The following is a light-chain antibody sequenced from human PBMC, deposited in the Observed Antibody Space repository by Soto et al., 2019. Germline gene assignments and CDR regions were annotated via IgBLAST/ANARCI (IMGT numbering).Light chain of an antibody. J-gene: IGLJ1*01. CDR3: TSYSSATTPFV. Sequence: QSALTQPASVSGSPGQSITISCTGTSNDVGGYNFVSWYQQHPGRAPKLMIYDVTYRPSGVSNRFSGSKSGNTASLTISGLQADDEADYHCTSYSSATTPFVLGTGTKVTVL. CDR1: SNDVGGYNF. V-gene: IGLV2-14*03. CDR2: DVT.